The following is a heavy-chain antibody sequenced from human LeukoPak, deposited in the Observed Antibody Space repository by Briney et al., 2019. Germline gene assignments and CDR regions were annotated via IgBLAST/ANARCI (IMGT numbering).Heavy chain of an antibody. CDR3: ASTIVVVAATHAFDI. D-gene: IGHD2-15*01. J-gene: IGHJ3*02. Sequence: ASVKVSCKASGYTFTGYYMHWVRQAPGQGPEWMGWINPNSGGTNYAQKFQGRVTMTRDTSISTAYMELSRLRSDDTAVYYCASTIVVVAATHAFDIWGQGTMVTVSS. V-gene: IGHV1-2*02. CDR2: INPNSGGT. CDR1: GYTFTGYY.